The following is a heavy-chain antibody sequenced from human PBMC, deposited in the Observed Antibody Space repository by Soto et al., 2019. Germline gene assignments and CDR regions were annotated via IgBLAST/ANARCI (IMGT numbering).Heavy chain of an antibody. Sequence: ASVKVSCKASGYTFTSYAMNWVRQAPGQRLEWMGWINAGNGNTKYSQKFQGRVTITRDTSASTAYMELSSVRSEDTAVYYCARGRILGLLLAPCGQGTLVPVSS. V-gene: IGHV1-3*01. CDR1: GYTFTSYA. J-gene: IGHJ5*02. CDR2: INAGNGNT. D-gene: IGHD2-15*01. CDR3: ARGRILGLLLAP.